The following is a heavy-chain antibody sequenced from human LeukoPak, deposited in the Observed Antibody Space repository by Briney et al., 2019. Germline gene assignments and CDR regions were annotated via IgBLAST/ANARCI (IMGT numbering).Heavy chain of an antibody. CDR1: GFTFSSYW. CDR2: IKQDGSEK. V-gene: IGHV3-7*01. Sequence: GGSLRLSCAASGFTFSSYWISWVRQAPGKGLEWVANIKQDGSEKYYVDSVMGRFTISRDNAKNSLYLQTNSLRAEDTAVYYCARGSGVPAPGWDYFDYWGQGTLVTVSS. D-gene: IGHD6-13*01. CDR3: ARGSGVPAPGWDYFDY. J-gene: IGHJ4*02.